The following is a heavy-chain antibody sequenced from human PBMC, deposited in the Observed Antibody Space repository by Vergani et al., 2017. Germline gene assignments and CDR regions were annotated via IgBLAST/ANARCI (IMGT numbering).Heavy chain of an antibody. Sequence: QVHLQESGPGLVKSSQTLSLACTVSGVSFRSADYYWSWIRQAPGKGLDWIGYIYYSGTTYYNPSLESRLTISLDTSENHLSLKLTSVTDADTAVYYCARQKDYYMDVWGKGTTVTVS. V-gene: IGHV4-30-4*08. J-gene: IGHJ6*03. CDR3: ARQKDYYMDV. CDR2: IYYSGTT. CDR1: GVSFRSADYY.